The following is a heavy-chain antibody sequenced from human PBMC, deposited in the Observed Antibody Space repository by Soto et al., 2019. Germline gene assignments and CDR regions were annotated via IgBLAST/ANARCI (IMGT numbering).Heavy chain of an antibody. Sequence: SVKVSCKASGGTFSSYAISWVRQAPGQGLEWMGGIIPIFGTANYAQKFQGRVTITADESTSTAYMELSSLRSEDTAVYYCARDKLDTAMVTVLDYWGQGTLVTVSS. D-gene: IGHD5-18*01. CDR1: GGTFSSYA. V-gene: IGHV1-69*13. CDR2: IIPIFGTA. J-gene: IGHJ4*02. CDR3: ARDKLDTAMVTVLDY.